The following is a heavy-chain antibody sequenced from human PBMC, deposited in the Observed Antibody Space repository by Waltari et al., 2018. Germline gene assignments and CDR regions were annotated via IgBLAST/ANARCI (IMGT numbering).Heavy chain of an antibody. CDR2: FPTGGGST. CDR3: AGDALFIAAAVAWDS. V-gene: IGHV3-11*06. D-gene: IGHD6-25*01. CDR1: GFTFSAYS. J-gene: IGHJ4*02. Sequence: QVQLVDSGGGWVKPGGSLGLSSTASGFTFSAYSMCWIRQAPGKDLELFSYFPTGGGSTNYANSVKGRFPISRDTADNSLYLQMNSLRADDPAFYNCAGDALFIAAAVAWDSWGQETLSPSPQ.